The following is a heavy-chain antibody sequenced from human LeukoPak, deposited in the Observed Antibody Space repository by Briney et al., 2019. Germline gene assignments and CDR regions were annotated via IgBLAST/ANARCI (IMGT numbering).Heavy chain of an antibody. CDR1: GFTFSSYD. D-gene: IGHD3-16*01. Sequence: GGSLRLSCAACGFTFSSYDMHWVRQATGKGLEWVSAIGTAGDTYYPGSVKGQFTISKDNSQNILYLQMDNLRDDDTAVYYCAKEGDPFRGYLDVWGKGTTVIVSS. CDR2: IGTAGDT. J-gene: IGHJ6*03. V-gene: IGHV3-13*03. CDR3: AKEGDPFRGYLDV.